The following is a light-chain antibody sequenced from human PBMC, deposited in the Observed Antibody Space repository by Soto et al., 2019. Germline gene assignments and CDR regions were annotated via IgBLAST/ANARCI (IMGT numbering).Light chain of an antibody. CDR1: SSDIGAYIY. CDR2: EVS. V-gene: IGLV2-8*01. Sequence: QSALTQPPSASGSPGQSVTISCTGTSSDIGAYIYVSWYQQHPGKAPKLMISEVSRRPSGVPERFSGSKSGNTASLTVSGLQADDEAHYYCSLYAGSNNFVFGTGTKVT. J-gene: IGLJ1*01. CDR3: SLYAGSNNFV.